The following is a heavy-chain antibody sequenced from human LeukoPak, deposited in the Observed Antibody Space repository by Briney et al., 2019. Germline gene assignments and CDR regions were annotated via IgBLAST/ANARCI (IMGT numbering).Heavy chain of an antibody. D-gene: IGHD6-19*01. CDR3: ARSRIAVAGITYYFDY. CDR1: GFTFSSYW. J-gene: IGHJ4*02. CDR2: IKQDGSEK. Sequence: GGSLRLSCAASGFTFSSYWMSWVRQAPGKGLEWEANIKQDGSEKYYVDSVKGRFTISRDNAKNSLYLQMNSLRAEDTAVYYCARSRIAVAGITYYFDYWGQGTLVTVSS. V-gene: IGHV3-7*01.